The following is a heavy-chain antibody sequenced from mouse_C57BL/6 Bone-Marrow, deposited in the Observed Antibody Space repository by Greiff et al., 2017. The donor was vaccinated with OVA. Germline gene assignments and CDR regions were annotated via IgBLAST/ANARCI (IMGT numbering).Heavy chain of an antibody. J-gene: IGHJ4*01. CDR1: GYTFTDHT. V-gene: IGHV1-78*01. CDR2: IYPRDGST. D-gene: IGHD1-1*01. CDR3: ARIPQGDYGSPRAMDY. Sequence: VQLQQSDAELVKPGASVKISCKVSGYTFTDHTIHWMKQRPEQGLEWIGYIYPRDGSTKYNEKFKGKATLTADKSSSTAYMQLNSLTSEDSAVYFCARIPQGDYGSPRAMDYWGQGTSVTVSS.